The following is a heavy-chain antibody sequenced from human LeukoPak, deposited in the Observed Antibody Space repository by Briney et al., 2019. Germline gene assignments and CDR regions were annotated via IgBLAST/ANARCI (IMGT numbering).Heavy chain of an antibody. J-gene: IGHJ4*02. CDR3: AKDRARITMIVVVTNFDY. Sequence: GGSLRLSCAASGFTFSSYAMSWVRQAPGKGLEWVSAISGSGGSTYYANSVKGRFTISGDNSKNTLYLQMNSLRAEDTAVYYCAKDRARITMIVVVTNFDYWGQGTLVTVSS. CDR1: GFTFSSYA. D-gene: IGHD3-22*01. V-gene: IGHV3-23*01. CDR2: ISGSGGST.